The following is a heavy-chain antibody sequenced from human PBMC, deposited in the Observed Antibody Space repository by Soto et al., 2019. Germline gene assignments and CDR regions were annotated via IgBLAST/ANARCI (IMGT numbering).Heavy chain of an antibody. D-gene: IGHD4-17*01. V-gene: IGHV1-69*01. Sequence: QVQLVQSGAEVKKPGSSVKVSCKASGGTFSSYAISWVRQAPGQGLEWMGGIIPIFGTANFAQKFQGRVTITAGESTSTAHMEPSSLGSGDTAVYYCGRGGSTTLVTCWFDPWGQGTLVAVSS. CDR2: IIPIFGTA. CDR1: GGTFSSYA. J-gene: IGHJ5*02. CDR3: GRGGSTTLVTCWFDP.